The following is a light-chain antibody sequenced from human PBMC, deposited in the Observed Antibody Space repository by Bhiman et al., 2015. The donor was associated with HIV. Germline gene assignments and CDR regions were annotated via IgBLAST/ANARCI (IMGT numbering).Light chain of an antibody. CDR1: SSDVGGYNY. CDR2: DVS. CDR3: SSYTSSTGA. V-gene: IGLV2-14*03. J-gene: IGLJ2*01. Sequence: QSALTQPASVSGSPGQSITISYTGTSSDVGGYNYVSWYQQHPGKAPKLMIYDVSQRPSGVSNRFSGSKSGNTASLTISGLQAEDEADYYCSSYTSSTGAFGGGTKLTVL.